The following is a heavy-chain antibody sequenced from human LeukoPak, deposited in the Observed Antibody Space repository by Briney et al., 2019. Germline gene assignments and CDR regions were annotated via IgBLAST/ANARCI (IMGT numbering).Heavy chain of an antibody. V-gene: IGHV3-30*18. CDR2: ISYDGSNK. CDR1: GFIFSSYG. J-gene: IGHJ6*02. Sequence: GRSLRLSCAASGFIFSSYGMHWVRQAPGKGLEWVAVISYDGSNKYYADSVKGRFTISRDNSKNTLYLQMNSLRAEDTAVYYCAKSGKGYYGMDVWGQGTTVTVPS. CDR3: AKSGKGYYGMDV.